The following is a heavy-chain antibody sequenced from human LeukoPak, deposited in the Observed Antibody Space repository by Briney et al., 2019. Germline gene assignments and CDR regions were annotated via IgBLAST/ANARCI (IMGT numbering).Heavy chain of an antibody. CDR1: GGSISSGGYS. CDR2: IYHSGST. J-gene: IGHJ4*02. CDR3: ASSGYYRGFDY. Sequence: SGTLSLTCAVSGGSISSGGYSWSWIRQPPGKGLEWIGYIYHSGSTYYNPSLKSRVTISVDRSKNQFSLKLSSVTAADTAVYYCASSGYYRGFDYWGQGTLVTVSS. V-gene: IGHV4-30-2*01. D-gene: IGHD3-22*01.